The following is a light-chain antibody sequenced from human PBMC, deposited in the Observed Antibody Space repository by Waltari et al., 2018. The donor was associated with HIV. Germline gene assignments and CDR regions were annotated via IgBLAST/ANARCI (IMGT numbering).Light chain of an antibody. CDR2: WAS. CDR1: QTLLLTSTHKNY. Sequence: DIVMAQSPNSLSVSVGVRAIFNCWSSQTLLLTSTHKNYLSWYQQKAGQPPKLLIHWASTRESGVPDRFSGSGSGTNFTLTISGLQTEDAAMYYCQQSYSSPWTFGQGTKV. CDR3: QQSYSSPWT. V-gene: IGKV4-1*01. J-gene: IGKJ1*01.